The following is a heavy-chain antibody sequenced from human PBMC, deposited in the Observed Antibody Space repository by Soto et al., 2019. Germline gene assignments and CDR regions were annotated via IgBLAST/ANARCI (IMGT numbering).Heavy chain of an antibody. CDR2: IYYSGST. CDR1: GGSVSSGSYY. V-gene: IGHV4-61*01. Sequence: SETLSLTGTVSGGSVSSGSYYWSWIRQPPGKGLEWIGYIYYSGSTNYNPSLKSRVTISVDTSKNQFSLKLSSVTAADTAVYYCARGWNYDIEPCGFDPWGQGTLVTVSS. J-gene: IGHJ5*02. D-gene: IGHD1-7*01. CDR3: ARGWNYDIEPCGFDP.